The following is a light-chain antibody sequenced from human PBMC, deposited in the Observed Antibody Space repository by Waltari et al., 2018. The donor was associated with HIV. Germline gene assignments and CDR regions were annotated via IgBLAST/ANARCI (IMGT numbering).Light chain of an antibody. CDR3: CSYAGTSTYV. CDR2: DVS. Sequence: QSALTPPPSVSGAPGQSVTIYCTGTSSDVGDYNPVSWYQQHPGKAPKLMIYDVSKCPSGVPVRFSGSKSGNTASLTISGLQAEDEADSSCCSYAGTSTYVFGTGTQVTVL. CDR1: SSDVGDYNP. V-gene: IGLV2-11*01. J-gene: IGLJ1*01.